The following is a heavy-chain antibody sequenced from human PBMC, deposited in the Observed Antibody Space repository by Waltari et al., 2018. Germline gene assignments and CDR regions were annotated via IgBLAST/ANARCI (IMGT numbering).Heavy chain of an antibody. CDR3: ARRVGARPPDY. V-gene: IGHV4-39*01. CDR1: GNSISSSSFH. D-gene: IGHD1-26*01. Sequence: QLQLQESGPGLLKPSETLSLTCTVSGNSISSSSFHWGWVRQPPGEGLEWIATIYYNGNPDYNPSLKSRVTISADTSKNQFSLKLTSVTAADTAIYYCARRVGARPPDYWGQGTLVTVSS. CDR2: IYYNGNP. J-gene: IGHJ4*02.